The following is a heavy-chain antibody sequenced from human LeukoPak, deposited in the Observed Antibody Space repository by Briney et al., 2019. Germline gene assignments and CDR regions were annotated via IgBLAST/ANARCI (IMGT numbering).Heavy chain of an antibody. CDR3: ARDRSPIIVVVTADGDAFDI. V-gene: IGHV3-30-3*01. D-gene: IGHD2-21*02. J-gene: IGHJ3*02. Sequence: PGGSLRLSCAASGFTFSSYAMHWVRQAPGKGLEWVAVISYDGSNKYYADSVKGRFTISRDNSKNTLYLQMNSQRAEDTAVYYCARDRSPIIVVVTADGDAFDIWGQGTMVTVSS. CDR1: GFTFSSYA. CDR2: ISYDGSNK.